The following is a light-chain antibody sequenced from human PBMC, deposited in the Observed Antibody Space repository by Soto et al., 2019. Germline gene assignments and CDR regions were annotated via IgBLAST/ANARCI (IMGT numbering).Light chain of an antibody. Sequence: EIVLTQSPATLSLSPGERATLSCRASPSVPNYLAWYQQKPGQAPRLLIYGAFNRATGIPARFSGSGRGADFTLTISSLEPDDFAVYYYQQHNIWPPVTFGKGTRLEIK. CDR1: PSVPNY. V-gene: IGKV3-11*01. CDR3: QQHNIWPPVT. CDR2: GAF. J-gene: IGKJ5*01.